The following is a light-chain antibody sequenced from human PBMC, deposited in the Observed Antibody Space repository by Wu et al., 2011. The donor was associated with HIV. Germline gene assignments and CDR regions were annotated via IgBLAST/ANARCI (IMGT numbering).Light chain of an antibody. CDR2: DAS. J-gene: IGKJ5*01. V-gene: IGKV3-11*01. CDR3: QQRSSWPLT. CDR1: QSLNSD. Sequence: PGERATLSCRASQSLNSDLAWYQRRPGQAPRLLIFDASNRATGIPVRFSGSGSGTDFTLTINSLEPEDFAVYFCQQRSSWPLTFGQGTRLEIK.